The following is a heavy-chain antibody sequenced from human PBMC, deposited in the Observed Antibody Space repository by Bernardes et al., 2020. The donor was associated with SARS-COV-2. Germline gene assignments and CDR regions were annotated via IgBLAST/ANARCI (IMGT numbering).Heavy chain of an antibody. CDR2: ISGSGGTT. CDR3: ATDSYCSGGSCFLRYYYYYGMDV. V-gene: IGHV3-23*01. J-gene: IGHJ6*02. D-gene: IGHD2-15*01. Sequence: GGSLRLSCAASGFTFSTYAMTWVRQAPGKGLEWVSAISGSGGTTYYADSVKGRFTISRDNSKNTLYLQMNSLRAEDTAVYYCATDSYCSGGSCFLRYYYYYGMDVWGQGTTVTVSS. CDR1: GFTFSTYA.